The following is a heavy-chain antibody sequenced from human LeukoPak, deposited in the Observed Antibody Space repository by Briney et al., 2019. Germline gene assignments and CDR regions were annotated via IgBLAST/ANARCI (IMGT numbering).Heavy chain of an antibody. D-gene: IGHD3-22*01. Sequence: PSETLSLTCTVSGGSISSYYWSWIRQPPGKGLEWIGYIYYSGSTNYNPSLNSRVTMSIDTSKSQFSLKLTSVTAADTALYYCARGSGYLGVDSWGQGILVTVSS. J-gene: IGHJ4*02. V-gene: IGHV4-59*08. CDR3: ARGSGYLGVDS. CDR2: IYYSGST. CDR1: GGSISSYY.